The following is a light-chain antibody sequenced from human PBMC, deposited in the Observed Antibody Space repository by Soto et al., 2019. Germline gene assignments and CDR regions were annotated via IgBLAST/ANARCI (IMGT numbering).Light chain of an antibody. J-gene: IGKJ4*01. CDR2: DAS. CDR1: QRISYC. Sequence: DIQMTQSPSTLSASVGDRVTITCRASQRISYCLAWYQQKPGEAPKLLIYDASSLESGVPSRFSGSGYGKEFTLTISSLQPDDFATYYCQQYYSFRLTFGGGTQVEIK. V-gene: IGKV1-5*01. CDR3: QQYYSFRLT.